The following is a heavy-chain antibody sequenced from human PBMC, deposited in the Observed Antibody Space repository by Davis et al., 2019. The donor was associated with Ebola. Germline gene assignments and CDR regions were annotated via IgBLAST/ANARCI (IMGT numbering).Heavy chain of an antibody. CDR2: INHSGST. J-gene: IGHJ6*02. V-gene: IGHV4-34*01. CDR1: GGSFSGYY. Sequence: SETLSLTCAVYGGSFSGYYWSWIRQPPGKGLEWIGEINHSGSTNYNPSLKSRVTISVDTSKNQFSLKLSSVTAADTAVYYCASAPLLWFGELLYSHYYYGMDVWGQGTTVTVSS. D-gene: IGHD3-10*01. CDR3: ASAPLLWFGELLYSHYYYGMDV.